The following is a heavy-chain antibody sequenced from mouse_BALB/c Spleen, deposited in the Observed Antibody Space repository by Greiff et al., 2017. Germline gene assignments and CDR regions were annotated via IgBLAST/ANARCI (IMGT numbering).Heavy chain of an antibody. V-gene: IGHV5-17*02. D-gene: IGHD1-1*01. CDR2: ISSGSSTI. CDR1: GFTFSSFG. Sequence: EVKVEESGGGLVQPGGSRKLSCAASGFTFSSFGMHWVRQAPEKGLEWVAYISSGSSTIYYADTVKGRFTISRDNPKNTLFLQMTSLRSEDTAMYYCASRYYGSSYYFDYWGQGTTLTVSS. CDR3: ASRYYGSSYYFDY. J-gene: IGHJ2*01.